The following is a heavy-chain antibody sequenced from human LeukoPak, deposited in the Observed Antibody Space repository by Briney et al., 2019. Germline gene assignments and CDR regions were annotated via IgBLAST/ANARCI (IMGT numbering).Heavy chain of an antibody. D-gene: IGHD6-13*01. J-gene: IGHJ5*02. CDR2: IYYSGST. CDR1: GGSISISSYS. CDR3: ARDHRGAAGWFDP. Sequence: SETLSLTCTVSGGSISISSYSWGWIRQPPGKGLEWIGSIYYSGSTHYNPSLKSRVTISVDTSKNQFSLKLSSVTAADTAVYYCARDHRGAAGWFDPWGQGTLVTVSS. V-gene: IGHV4-39*02.